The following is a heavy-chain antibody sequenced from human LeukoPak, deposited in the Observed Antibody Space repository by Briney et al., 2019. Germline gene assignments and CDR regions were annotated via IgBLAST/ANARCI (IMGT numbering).Heavy chain of an antibody. J-gene: IGHJ4*02. CDR3: ARVDSYYYDSSGREAY. V-gene: IGHV1-69*04. D-gene: IGHD3-22*01. CDR2: IIPILDIA. CDR1: GGTFSSYA. Sequence: GSSVKVSCKASGGTFSSYAISWVRQAPGQGLEWMGRIIPILDIANYAQKFQGRVTITADKSTSTAYMELSSLRSEDTAVYYCARVDSYYYDSSGREAYWGQGTLVTVSS.